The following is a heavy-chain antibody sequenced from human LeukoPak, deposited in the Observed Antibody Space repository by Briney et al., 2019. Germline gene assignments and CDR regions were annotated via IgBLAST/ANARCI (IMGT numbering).Heavy chain of an antibody. J-gene: IGHJ4*02. CDR1: GFSLNYYW. CDR2: IKPDGSEK. D-gene: IGHD3-3*01. V-gene: IGHV3-7*01. CDR3: ASTSWSGYDY. Sequence: GGSLRLSCAASGFSLNYYWMTWVRQAPGKGLEWVANIKPDGSEKYYVDSVKGRFIVSRDNAKNSPYLQMNSLRVEDTAVYYCASTSWSGYDYWGQGTLVTVSS.